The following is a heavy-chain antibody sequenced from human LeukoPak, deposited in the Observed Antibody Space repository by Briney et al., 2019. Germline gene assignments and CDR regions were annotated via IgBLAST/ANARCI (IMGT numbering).Heavy chain of an antibody. CDR2: ISYDGSNK. J-gene: IGHJ1*01. Sequence: GGSLRLSCAASGFTFSSYGMHWVRQAPGKGLEWVAVISYDGSNKYYADSVKGRFTISRDNSKNTLYLQMNSLRAEDTAVYYCAKEGQWLVTAEYFQHWGQGTLVTVSS. V-gene: IGHV3-30*18. D-gene: IGHD6-19*01. CDR3: AKEGQWLVTAEYFQH. CDR1: GFTFSSYG.